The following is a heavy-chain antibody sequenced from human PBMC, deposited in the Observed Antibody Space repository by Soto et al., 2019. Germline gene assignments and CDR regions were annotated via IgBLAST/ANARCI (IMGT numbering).Heavy chain of an antibody. J-gene: IGHJ3*02. CDR2: ILVGGST. CDR1: GFTCSSYD. CDR3: AKATATGGGAFDI. D-gene: IGHD2-8*02. V-gene: IGHV3-23*01. Sequence: GGSLRLSCAASGFTCSSYDMSWVRQAPGKGLEWVSTILVGGSTHYPDSVKGRFTISRDNSKNTVFLQMNSLTAGDTSVYYCAKATATGGGAFDICGQGTMVTVSS.